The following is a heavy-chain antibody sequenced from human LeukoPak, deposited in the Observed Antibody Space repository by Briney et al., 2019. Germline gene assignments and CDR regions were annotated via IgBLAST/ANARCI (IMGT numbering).Heavy chain of an antibody. CDR1: GFTFSNAW. Sequence: GGSLRLSCAASGFTFSNAWMSWVRQAPGKGLEWVGRIKSKTDGGTTDYAAPVKGRFTISRDDSKNTLYLQMNSLKTEDTAVYYCTTDKVVGATPGDYWGQGTLVTVSS. V-gene: IGHV3-15*01. J-gene: IGHJ4*02. D-gene: IGHD1-26*01. CDR3: TTDKVVGATPGDY. CDR2: IKSKTDGGTT.